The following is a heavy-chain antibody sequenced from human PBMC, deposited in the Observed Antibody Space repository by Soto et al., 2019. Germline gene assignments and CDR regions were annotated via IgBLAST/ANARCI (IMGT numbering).Heavy chain of an antibody. CDR1: GYTFTSYG. CDR2: ISAYNGNT. V-gene: IGHV1-18*04. J-gene: IGHJ4*02. D-gene: IGHD4-17*01. Sequence: ASVKVSCKASGYTFTSYGISWVRQAPGQGLEWMVWISAYNGNTNYAQKLQCRVTMTTDTSTSTAYMELKTLRSDDTAVYYSARVRVNDYGDLQAFDYWGQGTLGADS. CDR3: ARVRVNDYGDLQAFDY.